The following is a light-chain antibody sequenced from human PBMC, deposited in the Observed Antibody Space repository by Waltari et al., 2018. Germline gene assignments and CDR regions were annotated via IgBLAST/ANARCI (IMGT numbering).Light chain of an antibody. Sequence: QSVLTQPPSVSAAPGQRVTISCTGSSSNFGKNAVAWYRQFPGKAPEVLIFYDVLRPSGVSARFSGSKSGTSASLAIRGLQSEDEADYFCAAWDDNLTGSYVFGTGTKVTVL. V-gene: IGLV1-36*01. J-gene: IGLJ1*01. CDR1: SSNFGKNA. CDR2: YDV. CDR3: AAWDDNLTGSYV.